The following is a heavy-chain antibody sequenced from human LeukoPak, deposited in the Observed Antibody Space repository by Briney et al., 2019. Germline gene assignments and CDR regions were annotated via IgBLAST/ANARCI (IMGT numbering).Heavy chain of an antibody. J-gene: IGHJ4*02. V-gene: IGHV4-34*01. CDR2: INHSGST. CDR3: AILKLYSSSWQKGNSGDY. Sequence: SETLSLTCAVYGGSFSGYYWSWIRQPPGKGLEWIGEINHSGSTNYNPSLKSRVTISVDTSKNQFSLKLSSVTAAGTAVYYCAILKLYSSSWQKGNSGDYWGQGTLVTVSS. CDR1: GGSFSGYY. D-gene: IGHD6-13*01.